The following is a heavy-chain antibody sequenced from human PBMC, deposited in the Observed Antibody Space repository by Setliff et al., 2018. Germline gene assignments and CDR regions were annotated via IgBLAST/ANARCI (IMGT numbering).Heavy chain of an antibody. CDR1: GGSISSSSYY. D-gene: IGHD4-17*01. CDR3: AGGRRYDYGWDFDY. J-gene: IGHJ4*02. Sequence: SETLSLTCTVSGGSISSSSYYWGWIRQPPGKGLEWIGSIYYSGSTYYNPSLKSRVTISVDTSKNQFSLKLSPVTAADTAVYYCAGGRRYDYGWDFDYWGQGTLVTVSS. CDR2: IYYSGST. V-gene: IGHV4-39*07.